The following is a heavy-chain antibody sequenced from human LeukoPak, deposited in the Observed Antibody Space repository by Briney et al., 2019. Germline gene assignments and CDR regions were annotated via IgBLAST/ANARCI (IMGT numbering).Heavy chain of an antibody. J-gene: IGHJ6*02. CDR2: IYPGDSDT. CDR1: GYSFTSYW. CDR3: ARDHYYYGMDV. V-gene: IGHV5-51*01. Sequence: SXXISCXGSGYSFTSYWIGWVRQLPGKGLEWMGIIYPGDSDTRYSPSFQGQVTISANKSIGTAYLQWSSLKASDTAMYYCARDHYYYGMDVWGQGTTVTVSS.